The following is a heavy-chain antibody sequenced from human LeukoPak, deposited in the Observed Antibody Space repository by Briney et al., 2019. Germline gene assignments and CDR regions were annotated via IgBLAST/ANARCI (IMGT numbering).Heavy chain of an antibody. CDR3: AKGDIVVVVAATPHHGHYYGMDV. Sequence: GGSLRLSCAASGFTFSSYAMHWVRQAPGKGLEWVAVISYDGSNKYYADSVKGRFTISRDNSKNTLYLQMNSLRAEDTAVYYCAKGDIVVVVAATPHHGHYYGMDVWGQGTTVTVSS. J-gene: IGHJ6*02. V-gene: IGHV3-30-3*01. D-gene: IGHD2-15*01. CDR1: GFTFSSYA. CDR2: ISYDGSNK.